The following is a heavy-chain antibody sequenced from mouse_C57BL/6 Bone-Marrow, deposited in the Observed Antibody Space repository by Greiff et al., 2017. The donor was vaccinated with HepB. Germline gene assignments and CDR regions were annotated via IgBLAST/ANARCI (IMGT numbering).Heavy chain of an antibody. CDR1: GFTFSDYY. Sequence: EVKLVESGGGLVQPGGSLKLSCAASGFTFSDYYMYWVRQTPEKRLEWVAYISNGGGSTYYPDTVKGRFTISRDHAKNTLYLQMSRLKSEDTAMYYCARPNYSNYFFAYWGQGTLVTVSA. J-gene: IGHJ3*01. V-gene: IGHV5-12*01. CDR3: ARPNYSNYFFAY. CDR2: ISNGGGST. D-gene: IGHD2-5*01.